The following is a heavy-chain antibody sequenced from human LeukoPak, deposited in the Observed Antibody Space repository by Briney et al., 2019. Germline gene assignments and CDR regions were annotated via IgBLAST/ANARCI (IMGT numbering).Heavy chain of an antibody. CDR2: IRSKAYGGTT. D-gene: IGHD2-2*01. CDR1: GFTFGDYA. V-gene: IGHV3-49*03. CDR3: ARVGPPGTLDY. Sequence: GGSLRLSCTASGFTFGDYAMSWFRQAPGKGLEWVGFIRSKAYGGTTEYAASVKGRFTISRDDSKSIAYLQMNSLRAEDTAVYYCARVGPPGTLDYWGQGTLVTVSS. J-gene: IGHJ4*02.